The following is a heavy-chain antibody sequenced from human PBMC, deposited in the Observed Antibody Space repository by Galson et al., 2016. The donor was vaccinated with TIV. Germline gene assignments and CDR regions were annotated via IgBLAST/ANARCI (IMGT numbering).Heavy chain of an antibody. D-gene: IGHD3-3*01. J-gene: IGHJ6*03. Sequence: QSGAEVKKPGESLKISCKASGYSFATFWVGWVRQMPGQGLEWMGVIYPADSETRYSPSFQGQATITADKSISTAYLQWSSRKASDTAIYYCARHHDFWSVPGYFYMDVWGKGTTVSVSS. CDR2: IYPADSET. CDR3: ARHHDFWSVPGYFYMDV. CDR1: GYSFATFW. V-gene: IGHV5-51*01.